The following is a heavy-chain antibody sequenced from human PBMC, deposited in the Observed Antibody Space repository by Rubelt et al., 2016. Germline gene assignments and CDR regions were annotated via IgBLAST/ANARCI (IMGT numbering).Heavy chain of an antibody. V-gene: IGHV5-51*01. CDR3: ARLSESPQGAAFDI. J-gene: IGHJ3*02. CDR1: GYSFTTYW. Sequence: EVQLVQSGAEVKKPGASLKISCKGSGYSFTTYWIAWVRQMPGKGLECIGIIYPGDPDTRYRPSIEGQVTIYADKSSSTAYRERRSLKASDAAMYYCARLSESPQGAAFDIWGQGTMVTVSS. D-gene: IGHD1-26*01. CDR2: IYPGDPDT.